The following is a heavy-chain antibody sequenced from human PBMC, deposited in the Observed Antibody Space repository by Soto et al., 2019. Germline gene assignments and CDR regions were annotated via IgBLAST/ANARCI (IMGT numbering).Heavy chain of an antibody. CDR1: GDSLGNYY. CDR3: ARRAADELEPVRDWFDP. J-gene: IGHJ5*02. D-gene: IGHD1-26*01. CDR2: VSSSGNT. V-gene: IGHV4-4*07. Sequence: SETLSLTCTVSGDSLGNYYWFWIRQPVGKGLEWIGRVSSSGNTNANPTLNSRATMSIDTSKNQFSLKLSSVTAADTAVYYCARRAADELEPVRDWFDPWGQGTLVTVSS.